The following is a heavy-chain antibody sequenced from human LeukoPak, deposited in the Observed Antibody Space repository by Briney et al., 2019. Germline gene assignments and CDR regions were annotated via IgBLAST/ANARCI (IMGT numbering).Heavy chain of an antibody. CDR3: VRDRFGYSDY. CDR2: IKPDGSEK. Sequence: GGSLRLSCAASGFTFSNYWMSWVRQAPGKGLEWVANIKPDGSEKYYVDSVKGRLTISRDNAKNSLYLQINSLRADDTAAYYCVRDRFGYSDYWGQGTLVTVSS. CDR1: GFTFSNYW. D-gene: IGHD3-22*01. J-gene: IGHJ4*02. V-gene: IGHV3-7*01.